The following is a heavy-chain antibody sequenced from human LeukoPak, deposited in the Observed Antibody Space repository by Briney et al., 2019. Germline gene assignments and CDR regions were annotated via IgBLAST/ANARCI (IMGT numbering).Heavy chain of an antibody. CDR3: ARELDFWSGYYIDY. V-gene: IGHV3-7*01. D-gene: IGHD3-3*01. CDR2: IKQDGSEK. Sequence: PGGSLRLSCAASGFTFSSYWMSWVRQAPGKGLEWVANIKQDGSEKYYVDSAKGRFTISRDNAKNSLYLQMNSLRAEDTAVYYCARELDFWSGYYIDYWGQGTLVTVSS. J-gene: IGHJ4*02. CDR1: GFTFSSYW.